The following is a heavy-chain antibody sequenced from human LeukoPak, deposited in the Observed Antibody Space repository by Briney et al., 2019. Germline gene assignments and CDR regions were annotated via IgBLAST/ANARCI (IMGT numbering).Heavy chain of an antibody. J-gene: IGHJ4*02. CDR2: ISGSGGST. CDR3: AKGSITMVRGVTLPLGY. CDR1: GFTFSSYA. Sequence: GGSLRLSCAASGFTFSSYAMSWVRQAPGEGLEWVSAISGSGGSTYYADSVKGRFTISRDNSKNTLYLQMNSLRAEDTAVYYCAKGSITMVRGVTLPLGYWGQGTLVTVSS. V-gene: IGHV3-23*01. D-gene: IGHD3-10*01.